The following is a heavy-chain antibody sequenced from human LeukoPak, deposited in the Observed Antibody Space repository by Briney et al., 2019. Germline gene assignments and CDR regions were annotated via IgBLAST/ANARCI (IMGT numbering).Heavy chain of an antibody. D-gene: IGHD2-15*01. V-gene: IGHV5-51*01. Sequence: GESLKISCKGSGYRFTDYWIGWVRQMPGKGLEWMGTIFPGDSDTKYSPSFQGQVTISVDKSISTAYLQWSSLKASDGAVYYCARHGLAGCLGGRCFTSFHYYGMDVWGQGTTVTVSS. CDR1: GYRFTDYW. CDR3: ARHGLAGCLGGRCFTSFHYYGMDV. J-gene: IGHJ6*02. CDR2: IFPGDSDT.